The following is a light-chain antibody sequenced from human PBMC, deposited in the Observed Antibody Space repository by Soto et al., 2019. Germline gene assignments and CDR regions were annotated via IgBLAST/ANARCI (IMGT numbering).Light chain of an antibody. J-gene: IGKJ5*01. CDR3: QQHGTSPIT. V-gene: IGKV3-20*01. CDR2: GAS. CDR1: RTVIRNN. Sequence: SVYTEAPHTLSLCPGERATLSCRASRTVIRNNLAWHQQKPGQTPRLLVYGASNRATGIPDRFSGSGSGTDFTLTISRLEPDDFAVYYCQQHGTSPITFGQGTRLENK.